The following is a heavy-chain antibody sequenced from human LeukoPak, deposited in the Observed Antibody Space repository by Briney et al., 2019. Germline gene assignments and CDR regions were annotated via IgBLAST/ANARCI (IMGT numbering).Heavy chain of an antibody. CDR1: GSTFSSYE. CDR2: ISSSGSTI. V-gene: IGHV3-48*03. J-gene: IGHJ4*02. Sequence: GGSLRLSCAASGSTFSSYEMNWVRQAPGKGLEWASYISSSGSTIYYADSVKGRFTISRDNAKNSLYLQMNSLRAEDTAVYYCARVGWFGGLLYVLRTRFDYWGQGTLVTVSS. D-gene: IGHD3-10*01. CDR3: ARVGWFGGLLYVLRTRFDY.